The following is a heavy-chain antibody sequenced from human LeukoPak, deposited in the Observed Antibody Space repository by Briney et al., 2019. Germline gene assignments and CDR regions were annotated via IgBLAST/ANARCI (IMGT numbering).Heavy chain of an antibody. CDR1: GFTFSSYA. V-gene: IGHV3-23*01. CDR2: ISGSGGST. J-gene: IGHJ4*02. CDR3: AKEGGSGTYYNEYYFDY. Sequence: GGSLRLSCAASGFTFSSYAMSWVRQAPGKGLEWASGISGSGGSTDYADSVKGRFTISRDNSKNTLYLQMNSLRAEDAAVYYCAKEGGSGTYYNEYYFDYWGQGTLVTVSS. D-gene: IGHD3-10*01.